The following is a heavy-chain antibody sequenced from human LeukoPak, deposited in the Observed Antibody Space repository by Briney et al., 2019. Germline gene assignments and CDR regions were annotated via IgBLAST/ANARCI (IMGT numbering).Heavy chain of an antibody. CDR3: ARDQVGYGLDY. J-gene: IGHJ4*02. CDR1: GGPINNQY. D-gene: IGHD5-18*01. Sequence: SETLSLTCIVSGGPINNQYWSWIRQPPGQGLEWIGYIFDTGNTNYNPSLKSRVAISLDTSENQFSLKLSSVTAADTAVYYCARDQVGYGLDYWGQGTLVTVSS. V-gene: IGHV4-59*11. CDR2: IFDTGNT.